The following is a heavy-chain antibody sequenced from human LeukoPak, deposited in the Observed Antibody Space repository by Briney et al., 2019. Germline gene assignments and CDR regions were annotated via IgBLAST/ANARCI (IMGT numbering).Heavy chain of an antibody. D-gene: IGHD5-24*01. V-gene: IGHV3-30*04. CDR1: GFRLIKYA. CDR2: ISFDGKKE. Sequence: GGSLRLSCEASGFRLIKYAMHWVRQAPGRGQEWVAVISFDGKKEFYADSVKGRFTISRDNSKNALFLQMNSLQTDDTAIYYCARASMATINYYYFYMDAWGKGTTVTVSS. CDR3: ARASMATINYYYFYMDA. J-gene: IGHJ6*03.